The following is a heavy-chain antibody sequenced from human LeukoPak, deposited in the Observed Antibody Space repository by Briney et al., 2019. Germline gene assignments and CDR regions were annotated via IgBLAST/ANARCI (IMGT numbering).Heavy chain of an antibody. CDR2: INGSGGST. CDR1: GFTFSIYA. CDR3: AKNTVEHYYYYMDV. V-gene: IGHV3-23*01. J-gene: IGHJ6*03. D-gene: IGHD4-23*01. Sequence: GGSLRLSCAASGFTFSIYAMSWVRQAPGKGLEWVSAINGSGGSTYYADSVKGRFTISRDNSKNTLYLQMNSLRAEDTAVYYCAKNTVEHYYYYMDVWGKGTTVTISS.